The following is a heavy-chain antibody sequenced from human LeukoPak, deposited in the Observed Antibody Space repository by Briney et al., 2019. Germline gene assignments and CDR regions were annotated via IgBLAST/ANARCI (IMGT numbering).Heavy chain of an antibody. J-gene: IGHJ4*02. CDR3: VRSFYDSSGYPTLDY. V-gene: IGHV1-69*06. D-gene: IGHD3-22*01. CDR2: IIPIFGTA. CDR1: GYTFTSYY. Sequence: SVKVSCKASGYTFTSYYMHWVRQAPGQGLEWMGGIIPIFGTANYAQKFQGRVTITADKSTSTAYMELSSLRSEDTAVYYCVRSFYDSSGYPTLDYWGQGTLVTVSS.